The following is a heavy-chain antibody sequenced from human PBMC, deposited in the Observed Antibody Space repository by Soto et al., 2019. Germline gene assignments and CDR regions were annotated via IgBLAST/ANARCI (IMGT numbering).Heavy chain of an antibody. D-gene: IGHD2-21*02. CDR1: GYTFTSYA. CDR3: ARSIVVVTALDY. V-gene: IGHV1-3*05. J-gene: IGHJ4*02. Sequence: QVQLVQSGAEEKKPGASVKVSCKASGYTFTSYAMHWVRQAPGQRLEWMGWINAGNGNTKYSQKFQGRVTITRHTSGSTAYMELSSLRSEDTAVYYCARSIVVVTALDYWGQGTLVTVSS. CDR2: INAGNGNT.